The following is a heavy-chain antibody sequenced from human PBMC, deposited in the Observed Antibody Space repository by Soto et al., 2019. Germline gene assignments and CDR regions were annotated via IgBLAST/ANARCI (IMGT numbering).Heavy chain of an antibody. D-gene: IGHD7-27*01. V-gene: IGHV3-7*03. CDR1: GFTFSGYW. Sequence: GGSLRLSCAASGFTFSGYWMSWVRQAPGKGLEWVANIKQDGSEKYYVDSVKGRFTISRDNAKNSLYLQMNSLRAEDTAVYYCARDGEKGPPFDPWGQGTLVTVSS. CDR3: ARDGEKGPPFDP. J-gene: IGHJ5*02. CDR2: IKQDGSEK.